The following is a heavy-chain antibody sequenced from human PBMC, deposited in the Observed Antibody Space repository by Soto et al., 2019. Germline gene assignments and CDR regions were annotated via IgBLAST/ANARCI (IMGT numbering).Heavy chain of an antibody. Sequence: GGSLGLSCAASGFTFSSYWVSWVRQAPGKGLEWVANIKQDGSEKYDVDSVKGRFTISRDNAKNSLYLQMNSLRAEYTAVFYCARDPFLGGVAGRLYSYFGMVVWGQGARVNVSP. D-gene: IGHD6-19*01. CDR2: IKQDGSEK. V-gene: IGHV3-7*01. J-gene: IGHJ6*01. CDR1: GFTFSSYW. CDR3: ARDPFLGGVAGRLYSYFGMVV.